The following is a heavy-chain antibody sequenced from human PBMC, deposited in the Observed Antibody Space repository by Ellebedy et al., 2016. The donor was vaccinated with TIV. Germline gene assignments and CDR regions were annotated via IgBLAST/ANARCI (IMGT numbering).Heavy chain of an antibody. CDR2: INPNSGNT. Sequence: ASVKVSCKASGYTFTTYDINWVRQATGLGLEWMGWINPNSGNTGYAQQFQNRVTMTRNTSITTAYMELNSLRSEDTAVYFCARRRAVSSGSHDPFDIWGQGTMVTVSS. D-gene: IGHD3-22*01. J-gene: IGHJ3*02. CDR3: ARRRAVSSGSHDPFDI. CDR1: GYTFTTYD. V-gene: IGHV1-8*01.